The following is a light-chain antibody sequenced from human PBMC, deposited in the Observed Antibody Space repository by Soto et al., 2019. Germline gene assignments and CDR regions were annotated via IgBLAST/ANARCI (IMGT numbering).Light chain of an antibody. CDR3: QQTYSTPFT. CDR1: QSIDIY. CDR2: AAS. J-gene: IGKJ2*01. Sequence: DIQMTQSPSSLSASVGDRVTITCRTSQSIDIYVNWYQHKPGKAPNLLIFAASSLQSGVPSRFSGSGSGTDFTLTISSLLPEYFATYYCQQTYSTPFTFGQGTKL. V-gene: IGKV1-39*01.